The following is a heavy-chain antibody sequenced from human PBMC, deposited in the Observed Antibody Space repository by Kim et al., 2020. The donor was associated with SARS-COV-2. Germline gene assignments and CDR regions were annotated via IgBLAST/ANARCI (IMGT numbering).Heavy chain of an antibody. D-gene: IGHD2-21*02. CDR2: IYYSGST. CDR1: GGSISSGGYY. Sequence: SETLSLTCTVSGGSISSGGYYWSWIRQHPGKGLEWIGYIYYSGSTYYNPSVKTRVTISVDTSKNQFSLKLSSVTAADTAVYYCARDWEGGDVTPAYYGMAVWGQGTPVTVSS. V-gene: IGHV4-31*03. J-gene: IGHJ6*02. CDR3: ARDWEGGDVTPAYYGMAV.